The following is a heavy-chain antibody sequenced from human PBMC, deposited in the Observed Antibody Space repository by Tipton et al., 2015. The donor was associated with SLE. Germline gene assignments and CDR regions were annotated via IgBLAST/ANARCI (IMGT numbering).Heavy chain of an antibody. D-gene: IGHD3-10*01. V-gene: IGHV3-30*02. CDR1: GFTFSSYG. J-gene: IGHJ6*02. CDR3: AKDEGSWYYYGSEIPYYYYGMDV. Sequence: SLRLSCAASGFTFSSYGMHWVRQAPGKGLEWVAFIRYDGSNKYYADSVKGRFTISRDNSKNTLYLQMNSLRAEDTAVYYCAKDEGSWYYYGSEIPYYYYGMDVWGQGTTVTVSS. CDR2: IRYDGSNK.